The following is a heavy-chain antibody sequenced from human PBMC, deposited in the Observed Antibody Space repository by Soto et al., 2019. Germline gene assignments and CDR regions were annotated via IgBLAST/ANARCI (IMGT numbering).Heavy chain of an antibody. CDR2: VKSERDGGTR. J-gene: IGHJ4*02. D-gene: IGHD3-22*01. CDR1: GFTFSDAW. CDR3: ARDRRDYDSSGYYSYYFDY. Sequence: GGSLRLSCASSGFTFSDAWMNWVRQAPGKGLEWVGRVKSERDGGTRDYAADSAKGRFTISRDNSKNTLYLQMNSLRAEDTAVYYCARDRRDYDSSGYYSYYFDYWGQGTLVTVSS. V-gene: IGHV3-15*07.